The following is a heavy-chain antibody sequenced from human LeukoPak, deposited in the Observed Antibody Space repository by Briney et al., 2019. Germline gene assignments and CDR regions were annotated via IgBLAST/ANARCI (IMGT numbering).Heavy chain of an antibody. V-gene: IGHV3-48*03. Sequence: GGSLRLSCAASGFTFSSFAMNWVRQAPGKGLEWVSYISSSGSTIYYADFVKGRFTISRDNAKNSLFLQMNSLRAEDTAIYYCARDRSGWYYFDYWGQGSLVTVSS. J-gene: IGHJ4*02. D-gene: IGHD6-19*01. CDR2: ISSSGSTI. CDR3: ARDRSGWYYFDY. CDR1: GFTFSSFA.